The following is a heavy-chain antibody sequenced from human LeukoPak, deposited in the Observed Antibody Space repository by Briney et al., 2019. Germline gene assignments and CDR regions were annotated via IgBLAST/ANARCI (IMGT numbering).Heavy chain of an antibody. D-gene: IGHD5-18*01. CDR3: ARARGYRTFDY. V-gene: IGHV3-48*01. CDR1: GFTFSSYS. Sequence: GGSLRLSCAASGFTFSSYSMTWVRQAPGKGLEWVSYISSSSSTIYYADSVKGRFTISRDNAKNSLYLQMNSLRAEDTAVYYCARARGYRTFDYWGQGTLVTVSS. J-gene: IGHJ4*02. CDR2: ISSSSSTI.